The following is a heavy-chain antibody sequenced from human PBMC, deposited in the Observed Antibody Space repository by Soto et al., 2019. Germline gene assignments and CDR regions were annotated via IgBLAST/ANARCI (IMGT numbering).Heavy chain of an antibody. CDR3: ARVVTGRWFDP. J-gene: IGHJ5*02. Sequence: QVQLVQSGAEVKKPGSSVKVSCTASGGPFRSYAINWVRQAPGQGLEWMGVINHMFGAPHYAQNFKGRITITADMSTNTAYMELSSLTSGDTAVYFGARVVTGRWFDPWGQGTLVTVSS. CDR1: GGPFRSYA. CDR2: INHMFGAP. V-gene: IGHV1-69*06.